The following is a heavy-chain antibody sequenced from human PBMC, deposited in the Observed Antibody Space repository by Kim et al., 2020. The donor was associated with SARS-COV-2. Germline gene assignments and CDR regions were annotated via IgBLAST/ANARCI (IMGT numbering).Heavy chain of an antibody. J-gene: IGHJ5*02. D-gene: IGHD2-2*01. V-gene: IGHV4-39*01. Sequence: SETLSLTCTVSGGSISSSSYYWGWIRQPPGKGLEWIGSIYYSGSTYYNPSLKSRVTISVDTSKNQFSLKLSSVTAADTAVYYCARHEPGYCSSTSCPRGGWFDPWGQGTLVTVSS. CDR3: ARHEPGYCSSTSCPRGGWFDP. CDR1: GGSISSSSYY. CDR2: IYYSGST.